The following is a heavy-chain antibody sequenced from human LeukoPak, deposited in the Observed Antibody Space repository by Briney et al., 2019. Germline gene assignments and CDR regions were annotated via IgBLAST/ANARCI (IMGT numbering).Heavy chain of an antibody. CDR2: IYHTGST. D-gene: IGHD3-9*01. CDR1: HYSLSRGYH. J-gene: IGHJ4*02. Sequence: SETLSLTCAVSHYSLSRGYHWGWIRQPPGKGLEWIAPIYHTGSTYYKPSLKSRVTISVDTSKNQFSLKLTSVTAADTAVYYCATVEGDFDWGGVEGYYFVHWGQGTLVTVSS. CDR3: ATVEGDFDWGGVEGYYFVH. V-gene: IGHV4-38-2*01.